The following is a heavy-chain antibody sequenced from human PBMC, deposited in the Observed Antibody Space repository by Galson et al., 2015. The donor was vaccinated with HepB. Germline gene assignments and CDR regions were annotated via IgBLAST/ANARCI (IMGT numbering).Heavy chain of an antibody. D-gene: IGHD3-10*01. V-gene: IGHV3-11*01. J-gene: IGHJ4*02. CDR3: ARDKSGSIDY. CDR2: ITWSGGTT. CDR1: GFTFSDYY. Sequence: SLRLSCAASGFTFSDYYMSWVRQAPGKGLEWISIITWSGGTTYHTDSVKGRFTISRDNAENSLSLQMNSLRVEDTAVYYCARDKSGSIDYWGQGSLVTVSS.